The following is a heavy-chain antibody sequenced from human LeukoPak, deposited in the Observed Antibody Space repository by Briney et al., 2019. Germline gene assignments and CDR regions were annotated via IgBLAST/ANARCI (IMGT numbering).Heavy chain of an antibody. Sequence: GESLKISCKVSGYSFTTYWIGWVRQMPGKGLEWMGWISAYNGNTNYAQKLQGRVTMTTDTSTSTAYMELRSLRSDDTAVYYCARDIVVVVAARTISFDYWGQGTLVTVSS. CDR3: ARDIVVVVAARTISFDY. CDR1: GYSFTTYW. D-gene: IGHD2-15*01. J-gene: IGHJ4*02. CDR2: ISAYNGNT. V-gene: IGHV1-18*04.